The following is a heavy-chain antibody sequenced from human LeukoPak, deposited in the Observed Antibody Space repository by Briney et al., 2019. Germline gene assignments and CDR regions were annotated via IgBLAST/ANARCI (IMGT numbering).Heavy chain of an antibody. J-gene: IGHJ3*02. CDR3: ARASLLWFGRQEAFDI. D-gene: IGHD3-10*01. Sequence: PGGSLRLSCAASGFTFSSYSMNWVRQAPGKGLEWVSSISSSSSYIYYADSVKGRFTISRDNAKNSLYLQMNSLIAEDTAVYYCARASLLWFGRQEAFDIWGQGTMVTVSS. V-gene: IGHV3-21*01. CDR1: GFTFSSYS. CDR2: ISSSSSYI.